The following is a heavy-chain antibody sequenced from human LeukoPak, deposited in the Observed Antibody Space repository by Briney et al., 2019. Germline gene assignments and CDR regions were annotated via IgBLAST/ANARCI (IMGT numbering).Heavy chain of an antibody. CDR3: ARGFRYDSSGYPSATLDY. CDR2: IYYSGST. CDR1: GGSISSSSYY. J-gene: IGHJ4*02. D-gene: IGHD3-22*01. Sequence: LETLSLTCTVSGGSISSSSYYWGWIRQPPGKGLEWIGSIYYSGSTYYNPSLKSRVTISVDTSKNQFSLKLSSVTAADTAVYYCARGFRYDSSGYPSATLDYWGQGTLVTVSS. V-gene: IGHV4-39*07.